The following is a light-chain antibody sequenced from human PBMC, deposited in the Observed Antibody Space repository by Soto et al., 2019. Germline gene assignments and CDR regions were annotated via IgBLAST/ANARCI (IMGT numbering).Light chain of an antibody. Sequence: DLQMTQSPSSLSASVGDRVTITCRASQAISIYLAWYQQKPGQAPELLIYSTSTLKSGVPSRFSGSGSGTHFTLTISSLQPEDAATYFCQSYNTAPSFTFGPGTEVEI. CDR2: STS. V-gene: IGKV1-27*01. CDR3: QSYNTAPSFT. CDR1: QAISIY. J-gene: IGKJ3*01.